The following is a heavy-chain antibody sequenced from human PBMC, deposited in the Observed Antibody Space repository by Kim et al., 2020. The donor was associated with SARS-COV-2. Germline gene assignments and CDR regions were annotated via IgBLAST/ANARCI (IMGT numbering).Heavy chain of an antibody. V-gene: IGHV3-30*02. D-gene: IGHD3-10*01. CDR3: AKDQWRYYGSGGSGMDV. Sequence: VKGRFTISRDNSKNTLYLQMNSLRAEDTAVYYCAKDQWRYYGSGGSGMDVWGQGTTVTVSS. J-gene: IGHJ6*02.